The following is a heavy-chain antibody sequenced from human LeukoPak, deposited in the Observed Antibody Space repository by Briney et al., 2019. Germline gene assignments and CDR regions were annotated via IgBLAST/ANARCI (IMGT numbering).Heavy chain of an antibody. V-gene: IGHV1-18*01. J-gene: IGHJ4*02. Sequence: ASVKVSCKDSGGTFSSYAISWVRQAPGQGLEWMGWISAYNGNTNYAQKLQGRVTMTTDTSTSTAYMELRSLRSDDTAVYYCARGSDSGWYLDYWGQGTLVTVSS. CDR1: GGTFSSYA. CDR3: ARGSDSGWYLDY. D-gene: IGHD6-19*01. CDR2: ISAYNGNT.